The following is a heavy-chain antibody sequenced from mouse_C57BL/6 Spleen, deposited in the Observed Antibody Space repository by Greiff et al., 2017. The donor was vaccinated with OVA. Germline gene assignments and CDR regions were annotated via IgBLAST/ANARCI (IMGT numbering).Heavy chain of an antibody. V-gene: IGHV1-26*01. Sequence: EVQLQQSGPELVKPGASVKISCKASGYTFTDYYMNWVKQSHGKSLEWIGDINPNNGGTSYNQKFKGKATLTVDKSSSTAYMELRSLTSEDSAVYYCARMFYYAMDYWGQGTSVTVSS. CDR3: ARMFYYAMDY. CDR1: GYTFTDYY. CDR2: INPNNGGT. J-gene: IGHJ4*01.